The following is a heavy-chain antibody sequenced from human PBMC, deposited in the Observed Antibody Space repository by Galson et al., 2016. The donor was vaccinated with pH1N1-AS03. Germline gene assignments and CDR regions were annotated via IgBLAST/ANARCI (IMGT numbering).Heavy chain of an antibody. CDR2: ISDDGRRK. J-gene: IGHJ4*02. CDR3: ARDYIDKFCTDY. V-gene: IGHV3-30*03. D-gene: IGHD3-3*01. CDR1: GFTFRSHG. Sequence: SLRLSCAVSGFTFRSHGMHWVRQAPGKGLEWISYISDDGRRKYYADSVKGRCTVSRDNSRSTVHLQMDSLENEDTAVYYCARDYIDKFCTDYWGQGALVTVSS.